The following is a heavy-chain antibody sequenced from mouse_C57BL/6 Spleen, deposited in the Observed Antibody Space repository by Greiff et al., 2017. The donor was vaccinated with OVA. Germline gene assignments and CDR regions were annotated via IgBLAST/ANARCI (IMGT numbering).Heavy chain of an antibody. D-gene: IGHD1-1*01. CDR1: GYTFTTYP. Sequence: VKLMESGAELVKPGASVKMSCKASGYTFTTYPIEWMKQNHGKSLEWIGNFHPYNDDTKYNEKFKGKATLTVEKSSSTVYLELSRLTSDDSAVYYCARGSYYGSSYYFDYWGQGTTLTVSS. CDR2: FHPYNDDT. CDR3: ARGSYYGSSYYFDY. V-gene: IGHV1-47*01. J-gene: IGHJ2*01.